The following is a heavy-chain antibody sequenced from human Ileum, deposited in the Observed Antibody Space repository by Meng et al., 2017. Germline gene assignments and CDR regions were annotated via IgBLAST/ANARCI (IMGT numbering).Heavy chain of an antibody. CDR1: GYTFTGYY. J-gene: IGHJ5*02. Sequence: ASVKVSCKASGYTFTGYYMHWLRQAPGQGLEWMGWINSNSGGTMYAQKFQGRVTITRDTSINTADMELRSLISDDTAVYYCARELTSTIVGSDHWGQGALVTVSS. CDR3: ARELTSTIVGSDH. V-gene: IGHV1-2*02. D-gene: IGHD1-26*01. CDR2: INSNSGGT.